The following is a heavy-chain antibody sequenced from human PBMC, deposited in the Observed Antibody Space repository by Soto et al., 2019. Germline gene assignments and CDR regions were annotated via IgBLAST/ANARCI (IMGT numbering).Heavy chain of an antibody. D-gene: IGHD1-7*01. CDR1: GFSVSNNY. J-gene: IGHJ5*02. CDR2: IWTDGTT. CDR3: AKDKLGTTWFDP. V-gene: IGHV3-53*01. Sequence: GGSLRLSCAASGFSVSNNYMNWVRQAPGKGLEWVSVIWTDGTTSYADSVKGRFTISRDNSKNTVSLQMNSLRGEETAVDHCAKDKLGTTWFDPWGQGTLVTVSS.